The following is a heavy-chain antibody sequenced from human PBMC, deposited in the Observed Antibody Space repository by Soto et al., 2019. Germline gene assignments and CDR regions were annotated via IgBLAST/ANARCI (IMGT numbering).Heavy chain of an antibody. D-gene: IGHD3-3*01. CDR3: ARDRVFGVEYYMDV. V-gene: IGHV3-33*01. CDR2: IWYDGSNK. J-gene: IGHJ6*03. Sequence: PGGSLRLSCAASGFTFSSYGMHWVRQAPGKGLEWVAVIWYDGSNKYYADSVKGRFTISRDNSKNTLYLQMNSLRAEDTAVYYCARDRVFGVEYYMDVWGKGTTVTVSS. CDR1: GFTFSSYG.